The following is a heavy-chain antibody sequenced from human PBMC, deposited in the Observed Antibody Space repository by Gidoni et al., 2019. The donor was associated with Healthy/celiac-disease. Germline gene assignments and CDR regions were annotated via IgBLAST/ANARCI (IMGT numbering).Heavy chain of an antibody. CDR3: ARDVPLGVRGVTDAFDI. V-gene: IGHV1-18*01. J-gene: IGHJ3*02. Sequence: QVQLVQSGAEVKKPGASVKVSCKASGYTFTSYGISWVRQAPGQGLEWMGWISAYNGNTNYAQKLRGRVTMTTDTSTSTAYMELRSLRSDDTAVYYCARDVPLGVRGVTDAFDIWGQGTMVTVSS. D-gene: IGHD3-10*01. CDR2: ISAYNGNT. CDR1: GYTFTSYG.